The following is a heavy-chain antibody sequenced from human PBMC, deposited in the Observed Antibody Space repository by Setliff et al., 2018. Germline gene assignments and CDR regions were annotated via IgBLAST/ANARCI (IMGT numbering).Heavy chain of an antibody. J-gene: IGHJ4*02. Sequence: SETLSLTCTVSGDSISGDYWSWIRQPPGKGLEWIGFIHYSGSTNYNPSLKSRVTISVDTSKNQVSLKLTSVTVADTAVYYCARDYWGSLDYWGQGILVTVSS. D-gene: IGHD7-27*01. V-gene: IGHV4-4*08. CDR3: ARDYWGSLDY. CDR2: IHYSGST. CDR1: GDSISGDY.